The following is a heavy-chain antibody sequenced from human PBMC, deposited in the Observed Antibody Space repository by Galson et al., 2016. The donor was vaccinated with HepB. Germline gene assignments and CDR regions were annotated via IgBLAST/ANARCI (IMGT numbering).Heavy chain of an antibody. CDR1: GFTFDDYA. D-gene: IGHD2/OR15-2a*01. Sequence: SLRLSCAASGFTFDDYAMHWVRQTPQKGLEWVSLISQDGTFYADYVKGRFTISRDIVKSSLYLQMNILTIEDPALYCCISSQSNSFHYWGQGTLVIVSS. V-gene: IGHV3-43*02. CDR3: ISSQSNSFHY. CDR2: ISQDGT. J-gene: IGHJ4*02.